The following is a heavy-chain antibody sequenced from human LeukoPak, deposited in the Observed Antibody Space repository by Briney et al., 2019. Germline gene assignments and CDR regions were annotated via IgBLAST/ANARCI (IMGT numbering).Heavy chain of an antibody. V-gene: IGHV3-74*01. CDR1: GFTFSSYW. D-gene: IGHD1-14*01. Sequence: GGSLRLSCAASGFTFSSYWMHWVRQAPGKGLVWVTRISNDGSSTSYADSVKGRFTISRDNARNTLYLQMHSLRDEDTALYYCARVGSGTTRDYWGQGTLVTVSS. CDR2: ISNDGSST. J-gene: IGHJ4*02. CDR3: ARVGSGTTRDY.